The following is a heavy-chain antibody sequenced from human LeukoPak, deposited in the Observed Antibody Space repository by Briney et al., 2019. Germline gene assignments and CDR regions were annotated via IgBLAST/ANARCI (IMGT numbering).Heavy chain of an antibody. CDR3: AKEGKRGTMVRGVIPRS. CDR1: GFTFSSYG. D-gene: IGHD3-10*01. CDR2: IRYDGSNK. Sequence: GGSLRLSCAASGFTFSSYGMHWVRQAPGKGLEWVAFIRYDGSNKYYADSVKGRFTISRDNSKNTLYLQMNSLRAEDTAVYYCAKEGKRGTMVRGVIPRSWGQGTLVTVSS. J-gene: IGHJ4*02. V-gene: IGHV3-30*02.